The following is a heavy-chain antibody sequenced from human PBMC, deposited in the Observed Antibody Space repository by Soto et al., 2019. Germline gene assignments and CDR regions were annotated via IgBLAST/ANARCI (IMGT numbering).Heavy chain of an antibody. CDR2: IWYDGSNK. CDR1: GFTFSIYG. CDR3: ARDGTVHTGDYYCYGMDS. Sequence: QVQLVESGGGVVQPGRSLRLSCAASGFTFSIYGMHWVRQAPGKGLEWVAVIWYDGSNKYYADSVKGRFTISRDNSKNRLFLQMNSLRAEDTAVYYDARDGTVHTGDYYCYGMDSWGQGTTVTVSS. V-gene: IGHV3-33*01. D-gene: IGHD1-1*01. J-gene: IGHJ6*02.